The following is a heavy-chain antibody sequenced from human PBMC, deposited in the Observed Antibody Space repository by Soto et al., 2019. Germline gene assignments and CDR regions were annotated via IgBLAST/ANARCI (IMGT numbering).Heavy chain of an antibody. D-gene: IGHD3-3*01. J-gene: IGHJ6*02. CDR3: TRDSVLRFLEWTYDYYYGMDV. CDR1: GFPFGDYA. CDR2: IRSKAYGGTT. V-gene: IGHV3-49*04. Sequence: LRLSCTASGFPFGDYAMSWVRQAPGKGLEWVGFIRSKAYGGTTEYAASVKGRFTISRDDSKSIAYLQMNSLKTEDTAVYYCTRDSVLRFLEWTYDYYYGMDVWGQGTTVTVSS.